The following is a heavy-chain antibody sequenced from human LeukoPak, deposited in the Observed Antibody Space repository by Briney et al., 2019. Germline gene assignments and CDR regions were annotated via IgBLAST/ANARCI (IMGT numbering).Heavy chain of an antibody. J-gene: IGHJ6*02. Sequence: VSVKVSCKASGYTFTSYGISWVRQAPGQGLEWMGWISAYNGNTNYAQKLQGRVTMTTDTSTSTAYMELRSLRSDDTAVYYCARDSYSSSWYVDYYYGMDVWGQGTMVTVSS. CDR3: ARDSYSSSWYVDYYYGMDV. CDR2: ISAYNGNT. D-gene: IGHD6-13*01. CDR1: GYTFTSYG. V-gene: IGHV1-18*01.